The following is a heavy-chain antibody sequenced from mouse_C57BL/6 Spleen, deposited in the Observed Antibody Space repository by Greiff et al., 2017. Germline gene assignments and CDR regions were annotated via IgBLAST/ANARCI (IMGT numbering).Heavy chain of an antibody. D-gene: IGHD2-5*01. Sequence: DVQLQESGPELVKPGASVKISCKASGYSFTGYYMHWVKQSSEKSLEWIGEINPSTGGTSYNQKFKGKATLTVDKSSSTAYMQLKSLTSEDSAVYYCARNSNYDYFDYWGQGTTLTVSS. CDR1: GYSFTGYY. CDR2: INPSTGGT. V-gene: IGHV1-43*01. J-gene: IGHJ2*01. CDR3: ARNSNYDYFDY.